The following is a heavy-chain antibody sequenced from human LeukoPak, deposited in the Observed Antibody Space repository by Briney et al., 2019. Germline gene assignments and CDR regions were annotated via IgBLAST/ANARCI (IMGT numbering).Heavy chain of an antibody. CDR1: GFTFSSYE. CDR2: ISSSGSTI. D-gene: IGHD3-10*01. Sequence: GGSLRLSCAASGFTFSSYEMNWVRQAPGKGLEWVSYISSSGSTIYYADSVKGRFTISRDNAKNSLYLQMNSLRAEDTAVYYCAREPYIGVDYWGQGTLVTVSS. J-gene: IGHJ4*02. V-gene: IGHV3-48*03. CDR3: AREPYIGVDY.